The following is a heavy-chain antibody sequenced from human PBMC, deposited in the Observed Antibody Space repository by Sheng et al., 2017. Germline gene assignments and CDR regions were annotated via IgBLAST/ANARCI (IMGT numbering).Heavy chain of an antibody. CDR3: VRHSGSGSYFDY. Sequence: QVQLQESGPGLVKPSGTLSLTCAVSGGSISITNWWSWVRQTPGKGLEWIGEIYHSGSTNYNPSLKSRVTISVDKSKNQFSLKVTSVTAADTAVYYCVRHSGSGSYFDYWGQGTLVTVSS. J-gene: IGHJ4*02. V-gene: IGHV4-4*02. CDR1: GGSISITNW. CDR2: IYHSGST. D-gene: IGHD3-10*01.